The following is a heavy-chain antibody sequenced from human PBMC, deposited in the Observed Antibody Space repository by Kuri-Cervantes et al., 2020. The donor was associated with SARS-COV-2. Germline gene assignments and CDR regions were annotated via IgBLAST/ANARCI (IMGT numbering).Heavy chain of an antibody. D-gene: IGHD3-3*01. J-gene: IGHJ6*03. V-gene: IGHV1-46*01. Sequence: ASVKVSCKASGYTFTSYYMHWVRQAPGQGLEWMGIINPSGGSTSYAQKFQGRVTMTTDTSTSTAYMELRSLRSDDTAVYYCARKSYDFWSGYPQTYYYYYMDVWGKGTTVTVSS. CDR3: ARKSYDFWSGYPQTYYYYYMDV. CDR2: INPSGGST. CDR1: GYTFTSYY.